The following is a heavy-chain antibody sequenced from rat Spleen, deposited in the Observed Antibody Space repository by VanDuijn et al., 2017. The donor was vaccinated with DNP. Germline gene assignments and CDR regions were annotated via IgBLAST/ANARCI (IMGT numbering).Heavy chain of an antibody. Sequence: EVQLMESGGGLVQPGRSLKLSCAASGFTFSDYYMAWVRQAPTKGLEWVAYIGSDAYAPYYGDSVKGRFTISRDNAKSTLYLQMNSLRSEDMATYYCVRWNAGHFDYWGQEVMVTVSS. J-gene: IGHJ2*01. CDR1: GFTFSDYY. CDR3: VRWNAGHFDY. CDR2: IGSDAYAP. D-gene: IGHD4-1*01. V-gene: IGHV5-22*01.